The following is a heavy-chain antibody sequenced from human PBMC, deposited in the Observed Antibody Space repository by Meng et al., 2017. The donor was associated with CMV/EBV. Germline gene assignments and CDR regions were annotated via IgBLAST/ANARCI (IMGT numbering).Heavy chain of an antibody. CDR2: IKQDGSEK. D-gene: IGHD3-10*01. CDR1: GFTFSSYW. V-gene: IGHV3-7*01. J-gene: IGHJ6*02. Sequence: GGSLRLSCAASGFTFSSYWMSWVRQAPGKGLEWVANIKQDGSEKYYVDSVKGRFTISRDNAKNSLYLQMNSLRAEDTAVYYCARSPYGSGSYYGSYYYYGMDVWGQGTTVTVSS. CDR3: ARSPYGSGSYYGSYYYYGMDV.